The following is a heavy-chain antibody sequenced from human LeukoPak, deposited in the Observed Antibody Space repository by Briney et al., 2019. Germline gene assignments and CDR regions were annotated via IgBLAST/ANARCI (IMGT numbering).Heavy chain of an antibody. CDR2: IWYDGSNK. D-gene: IGHD1-1*01. CDR3: AKGLRGTPVDY. Sequence: GGSLRLSCAASGFTFSSYGMHWVRQAPGKGREWVAVIWYDGSNKYYADSVKGRLTISRDNSKNTLYLQMNSLRAEDTAVYYCAKGLRGTPVDYWGQGTLVTVSS. CDR1: GFTFSSYG. J-gene: IGHJ4*02. V-gene: IGHV3-33*06.